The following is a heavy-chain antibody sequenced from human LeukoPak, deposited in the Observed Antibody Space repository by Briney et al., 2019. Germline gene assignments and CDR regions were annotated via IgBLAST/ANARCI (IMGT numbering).Heavy chain of an antibody. J-gene: IGHJ4*02. CDR2: IYYTGST. CDR1: GGSFSRYY. Sequence: SETLSLTCTVSGGSFSRYYWSWIRQPPGKGLEWIGYIYYTGSTNYNPSLESRVTISVDTSKKQFSLKLSSVTAADTAVYYCARQYGTLDYWGQGTLVTVSS. D-gene: IGHD4-17*01. CDR3: ARQYGTLDY. V-gene: IGHV4-59*12.